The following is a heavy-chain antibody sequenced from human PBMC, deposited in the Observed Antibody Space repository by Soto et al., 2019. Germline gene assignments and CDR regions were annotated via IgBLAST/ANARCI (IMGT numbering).Heavy chain of an antibody. D-gene: IGHD6-19*01. Sequence: QVQLQESGPGLVKPSETLSLSCIVSGGSMSTYYWSLIRQPAGKGREWIGRIYTTGSTIYNPSLKSRVPMAVDTSRNQLALKLSSVTAADTAVYYCARAGDGTATIFDHWGQGTLVTVST. J-gene: IGHJ4*02. CDR3: ARAGDGTATIFDH. CDR1: GGSMSTYY. CDR2: IYTTGST. V-gene: IGHV4-4*07.